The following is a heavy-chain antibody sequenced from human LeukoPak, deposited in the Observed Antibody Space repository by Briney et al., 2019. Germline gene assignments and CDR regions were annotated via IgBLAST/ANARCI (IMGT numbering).Heavy chain of an antibody. CDR1: GGSFNGYY. CDR3: ARRIQLWFSYYYYYYMDV. CDR2: INHSGST. V-gene: IGHV4-34*01. D-gene: IGHD5-18*01. Sequence: PSETLSLTCAVYGGSFNGYYWSWIRQPPGKGLEWIGEINHSGSTNYNPSLKSRVTISVDTSKNQFSLKLSSVTAADTAVYYCARRIQLWFSYYYYYYMDVWGKGTTVTVPS. J-gene: IGHJ6*03.